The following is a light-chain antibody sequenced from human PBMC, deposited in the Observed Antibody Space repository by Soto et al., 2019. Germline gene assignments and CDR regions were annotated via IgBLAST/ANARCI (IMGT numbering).Light chain of an antibody. Sequence: DIQMTQSPSTLSASVGDRVTITCRASQSINNWLAWYQQKPGKAPNLLIYKASTLESGVPSRFSGSGSGTDFTLTISSLEPDDFATYYCQQYDSLLPTFGGGAKVEIK. CDR2: KAS. J-gene: IGKJ4*01. CDR3: QQYDSLLPT. CDR1: QSINNW. V-gene: IGKV1-5*03.